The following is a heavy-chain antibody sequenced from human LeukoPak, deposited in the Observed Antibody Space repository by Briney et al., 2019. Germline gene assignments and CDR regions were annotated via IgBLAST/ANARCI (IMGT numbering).Heavy chain of an antibody. V-gene: IGHV2-5*02. J-gene: IGHJ4*02. CDR3: APGFLWRAGPIFDY. Sequence: SGPTLVNPTQTLTLTCTFSGFSLSTSGVGVGWIRQPPGKALEWLALIYWDDDKRYSPSLKSRLTITKDTSKNQVVLTMTNMDPVDTATYYCAPGFLWRAGPIFDYRGQGTLVTVSS. D-gene: IGHD6-13*01. CDR2: IYWDDDK. CDR1: GFSLSTSGVG.